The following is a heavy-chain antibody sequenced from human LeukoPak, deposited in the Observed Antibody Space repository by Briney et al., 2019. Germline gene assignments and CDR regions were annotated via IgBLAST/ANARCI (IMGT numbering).Heavy chain of an antibody. CDR2: IYSSGST. CDR1: GASISGSGYY. Sequence: SETLSLTCTVSGASISGSGYYWGWIRQPPGKGLEWIGSIYSSGSTNYNPSLKSRVTISVDTSKNQFSLKLSSVTAADTAVYYCARENRAAGPMYYYYYYMDVWGKGTTVTISS. D-gene: IGHD6-13*01. J-gene: IGHJ6*03. CDR3: ARENRAAGPMYYYYYYMDV. V-gene: IGHV4-39*07.